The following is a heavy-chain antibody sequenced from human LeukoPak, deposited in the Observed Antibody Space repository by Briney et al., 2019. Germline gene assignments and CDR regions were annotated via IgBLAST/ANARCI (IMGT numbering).Heavy chain of an antibody. V-gene: IGHV3-30*15. CDR2: ISDDGSDK. CDR1: AFSFSTYA. J-gene: IGHJ4*02. D-gene: IGHD3-22*01. Sequence: GRSLRLSCAASAFSFSTYAMHWVRQAPGKGLEWVAVISDDGSDKYYAYSVKGRFTISRDNSKNTLYLQMSTLRAEDTAVYYCARDSRSGYYDSSGSFFDYWVQGTLVTVSS. CDR3: ARDSRSGYYDSSGSFFDY.